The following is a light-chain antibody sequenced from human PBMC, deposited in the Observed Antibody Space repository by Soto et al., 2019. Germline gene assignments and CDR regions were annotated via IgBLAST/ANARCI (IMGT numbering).Light chain of an antibody. CDR3: QKYNSAPWT. CDR1: QGISNN. V-gene: IGKV1-27*01. CDR2: AAS. Sequence: DIQMTQSPSSLSASVGDRATISCRASQGISNNLASYQQKPGKVPTLLIYAASTLQSGVPSRFSGSGSGTDFTLTISSLQPEDFATYYCQKYNSAPWTFGQGTKVEIK. J-gene: IGKJ1*01.